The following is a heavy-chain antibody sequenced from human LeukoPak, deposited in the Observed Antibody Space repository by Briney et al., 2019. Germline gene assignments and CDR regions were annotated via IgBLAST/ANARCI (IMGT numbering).Heavy chain of an antibody. CDR2: IHYSGNT. J-gene: IGHJ4*02. CDR3: ARGFRGPNFDY. D-gene: IGHD3-10*01. CDR1: GYSINNGFY. V-gene: IGHV4-38-2*02. Sequence: SETLSLTCTVSGYSINNGFYWGWIRQPPGKGLEWIGTIHYSGNTDYNPSLKSRVTISGDTSKNQFSLKLSSVTAADTAVYYCARGFRGPNFDYWGQGTLVTVSS.